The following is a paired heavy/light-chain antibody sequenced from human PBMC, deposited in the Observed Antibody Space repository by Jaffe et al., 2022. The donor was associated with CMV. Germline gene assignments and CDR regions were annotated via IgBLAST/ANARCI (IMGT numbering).Light chain of an antibody. CDR3: CSYAGSSTPV. CDR2: EVS. CDR1: SSDVGSYNL. V-gene: IGLV2-23*02. J-gene: IGLJ3*02. Sequence: QSALTQPASVSGSPGQSITISCTGTSSDVGSYNLVSWYQQHPGKAPKLMIYEVSKRPSGVSNRFSGSKSGNTASLTISGLQAEDEADYYCCSYAGSSTPVFGGGTKLTVL.
Heavy chain of an antibody. CDR1: GGSFSGYY. CDR3: ARRGTVGYCSSTSCYTKGPLNWFDP. CDR2: INHSGST. J-gene: IGHJ5*02. D-gene: IGHD2-2*02. V-gene: IGHV4-34*01. Sequence: QVQLQQWGAGLLKPSETLSLTCAVYGGSFSGYYWSWIRQPPGKGLEWIGEINHSGSTNYNPSLKSRVTISVDTSKNQFSLKLSSVTAADTAVYYCARRGTVGYCSSTSCYTKGPLNWFDPWGQGTLVTVSS.